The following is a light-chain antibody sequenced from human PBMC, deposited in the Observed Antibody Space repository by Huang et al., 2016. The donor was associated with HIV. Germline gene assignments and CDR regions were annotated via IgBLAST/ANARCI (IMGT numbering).Light chain of an antibody. CDR1: QAISNS. Sequence: DIQMTQSPSSLSASVGDKVSITCRASQAISNSLVWYQQQPGKAPKLLLYWASGLESGVSSRFSGSGSGTDYTLTISSLQPEDFATYYCQQYFSTPRTFGQGTKVEIK. CDR2: WAS. CDR3: QQYFSTPRT. V-gene: IGKV1-NL1*01. J-gene: IGKJ1*01.